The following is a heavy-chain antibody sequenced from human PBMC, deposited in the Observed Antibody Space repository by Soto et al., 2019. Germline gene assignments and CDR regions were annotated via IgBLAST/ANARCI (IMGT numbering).Heavy chain of an antibody. D-gene: IGHD2-15*01. CDR2: IFHSGST. Sequence: SETLSLTCSVSRAFINSGGFYYSWIRQPPGKSLEWLGYIFHSGSTLYDPSLRGRLTLSADTSRNQLSLYLTSVTAADTAVYYCVRGGIAGHWFDPWGQGILVTVSS. J-gene: IGHJ5*02. V-gene: IGHV4-31*03. CDR1: RAFINSGGFY. CDR3: VRGGIAGHWFDP.